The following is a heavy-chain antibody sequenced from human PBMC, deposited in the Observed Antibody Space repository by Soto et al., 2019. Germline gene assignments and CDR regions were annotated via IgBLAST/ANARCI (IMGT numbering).Heavy chain of an antibody. V-gene: IGHV1-69*13. Sequence: SVNVSCKASGGTFSSYSISWVRQAPGQGLEWMGGIIPIFGTANYAQKFQGRVTITADESTSTAYMELSSLRSEDTAVYYCARDGSPYGEYNWFDPWGQGTLVTVSS. D-gene: IGHD4-17*01. CDR2: IIPIFGTA. CDR3: ARDGSPYGEYNWFDP. CDR1: GGTFSSYS. J-gene: IGHJ5*02.